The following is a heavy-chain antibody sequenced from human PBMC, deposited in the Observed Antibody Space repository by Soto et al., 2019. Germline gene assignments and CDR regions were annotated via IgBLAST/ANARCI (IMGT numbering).Heavy chain of an antibody. V-gene: IGHV4-59*01. Sequence: SETLSLTCTVSGGSISNYYWSWIRQPPGKGLEWIGYIYYSGSTHYNPSLMSRVTISVDTSKNQFSLKLSSVTAADTAVYYCARDRGYSNWFDPWGQGTPVT. CDR2: IYYSGST. CDR1: GGSISNYY. CDR3: ARDRGYSNWFDP. D-gene: IGHD5-18*01. J-gene: IGHJ5*02.